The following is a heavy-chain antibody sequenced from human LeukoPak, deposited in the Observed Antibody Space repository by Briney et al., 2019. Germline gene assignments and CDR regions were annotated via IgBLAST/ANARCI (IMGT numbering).Heavy chain of an antibody. J-gene: IGHJ6*02. Sequence: PSETLSLTCTVSGDSISSYYWSWIRQPAGKGLEWIGRIYTSGSTNYNPSLKSRVTMSVDTSKNQFSLKLSSVTAADTAVYYCARATAHRGYSSGWYPSHYYYGMDVWGQGTTVTVSS. V-gene: IGHV4-4*07. CDR3: ARATAHRGYSSGWYPSHYYYGMDV. CDR2: IYTSGST. D-gene: IGHD6-19*01. CDR1: GDSISSYY.